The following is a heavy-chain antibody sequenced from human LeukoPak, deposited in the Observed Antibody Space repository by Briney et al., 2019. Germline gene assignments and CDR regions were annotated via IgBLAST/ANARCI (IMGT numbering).Heavy chain of an antibody. V-gene: IGHV1-69*05. D-gene: IGHD5-12*01. CDR2: IIPIFGTA. Sequence: ASVKVSCKASGGTFSSYAISWVRQAPGQGLEWMGGIIPIFGTANYAQKFQGRVTITTDESTSTAYMELSSLRSEDTAVYYCAMGLRGYDDAFDIWGQGTMVTVSS. CDR1: GGTFSSYA. CDR3: AMGLRGYDDAFDI. J-gene: IGHJ3*02.